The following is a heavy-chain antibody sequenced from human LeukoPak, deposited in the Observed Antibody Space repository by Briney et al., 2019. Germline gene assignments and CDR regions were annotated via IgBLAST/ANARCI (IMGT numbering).Heavy chain of an antibody. CDR2: IYYSGST. CDR1: GGSISSSSYY. V-gene: IGHV4-39*01. D-gene: IGHD2-2*01. J-gene: IGHJ4*02. CDR3: ARGDLGYCSSTSCYPLDY. Sequence: SETLSLTCTVSGGSISSSSYYWGWIRQPPGKGLEWIGSIYYSGSTYYNPSLKSRVTISVDTPKNQFSLKLSSVTAADTAVYYCARGDLGYCSSTSCYPLDYWGQGTLVTVSS.